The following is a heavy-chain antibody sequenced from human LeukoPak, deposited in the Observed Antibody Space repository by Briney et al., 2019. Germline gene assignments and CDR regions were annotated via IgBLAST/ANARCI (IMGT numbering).Heavy chain of an antibody. CDR2: IIPIFGTA. Sequence: ASVKVSCKASGGTFSSCAISWVRQAPGQGLEWMGGIIPIFGTANYAQKFQGRVTITADESTSTGYMELSTLRSEDTAVYYCAGSTVTRLAEYFQHWGQGTLVTVSS. V-gene: IGHV1-69*13. J-gene: IGHJ1*01. D-gene: IGHD4-17*01. CDR1: GGTFSSCA. CDR3: AGSTVTRLAEYFQH.